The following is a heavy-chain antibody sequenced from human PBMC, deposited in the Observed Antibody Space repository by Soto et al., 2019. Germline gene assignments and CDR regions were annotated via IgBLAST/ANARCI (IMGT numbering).Heavy chain of an antibody. V-gene: IGHV4-59*01. D-gene: IGHD2-21*02. CDR1: GGSISGYY. CDR2: MYNTGST. J-gene: IGHJ6*02. Sequence: SETLSLTCTVSGGSISGYYWSWFRQPPGKGLEWIGYMYNTGSTVYNPSFKSRVTISVDTSKNQFSLKLNSVTAADTAVYYCARDLWGYCGTDCYPLDVWGQGTTVT. CDR3: ARDLWGYCGTDCYPLDV.